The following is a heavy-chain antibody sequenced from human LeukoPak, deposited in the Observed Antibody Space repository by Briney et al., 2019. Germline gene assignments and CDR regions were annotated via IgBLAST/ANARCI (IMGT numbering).Heavy chain of an antibody. CDR3: ALYCSSTSCHSDDAFDI. Sequence: PSETLSLTCTVSGGSISSSSYYWGWIRQPPGTGLKWVGSVYYSGSTYYNPSLKSRVTISVDTSKNQFSLKLSSVTAADTAVYYGALYCSSTSCHSDDAFDIWGQGTMVTVSS. V-gene: IGHV4-39*07. D-gene: IGHD2-2*01. CDR1: GGSISSSSYY. J-gene: IGHJ3*02. CDR2: VYYSGST.